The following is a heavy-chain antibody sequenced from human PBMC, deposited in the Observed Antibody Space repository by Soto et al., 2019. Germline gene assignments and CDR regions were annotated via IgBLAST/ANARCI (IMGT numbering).Heavy chain of an antibody. D-gene: IGHD6-19*01. CDR2: IWYDGSNK. V-gene: IGHV3-33*01. Sequence: GGSLRLSCAASGFTFSSYGMHWVRQAPGKGLEWVAVIWYDGSNKYYADSVKGRFTISRDNSKNTLYLQMNSLRAEDTAVYYCARMGYSSGWNWFDPWGQGTLVTVSS. J-gene: IGHJ5*02. CDR1: GFTFSSYG. CDR3: ARMGYSSGWNWFDP.